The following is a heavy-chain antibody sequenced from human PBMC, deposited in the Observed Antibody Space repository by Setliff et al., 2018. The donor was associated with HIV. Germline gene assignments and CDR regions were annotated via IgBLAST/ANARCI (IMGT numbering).Heavy chain of an antibody. Sequence: SETLSLTCAFYGASFTDYYWNWIRQPPGKGLEWIGEINHSGKTNYNPSLKSRVTISVDTSKNQFSLKVTSVTAADTAVYYCVTSSSWSSRLNFWGQGMLVTVSS. CDR1: GASFTDYY. CDR2: INHSGKT. D-gene: IGHD6-13*01. CDR3: VTSSSWSSRLNF. V-gene: IGHV4-34*01. J-gene: IGHJ4*02.